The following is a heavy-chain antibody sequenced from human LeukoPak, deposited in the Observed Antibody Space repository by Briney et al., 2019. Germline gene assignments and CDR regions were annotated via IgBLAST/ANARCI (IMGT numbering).Heavy chain of an antibody. CDR2: IYHSGST. Sequence: NPSETLSLTCTVSGYSINSGYYWGWIRQPPGKGLEWIGSIYHSGSTYYNLSLKSRVTISVDTSKNQFSLKLSSVTAADTAVYYCARVLKGRAPFDYWGQGTLVTVSS. V-gene: IGHV4-38-2*02. CDR3: ARVLKGRAPFDY. J-gene: IGHJ4*02. CDR1: GYSINSGYY.